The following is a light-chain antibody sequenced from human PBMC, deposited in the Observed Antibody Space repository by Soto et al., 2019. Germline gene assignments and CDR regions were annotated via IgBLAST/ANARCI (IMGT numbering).Light chain of an antibody. CDR1: QSVSSSY. J-gene: IGKJ2*01. CDR3: QQYGSSPVT. CDR2: GAS. Sequence: EIVLTQSPGTLSLSPGERATLSCRASQSVSSSYLAWYQQKPGQAPRLLIYGASSRAAGIPDRFSGSGSGTDFTLTISRLEPEDFAVYYCQQYGSSPVTFGQWTKLEIK. V-gene: IGKV3-20*01.